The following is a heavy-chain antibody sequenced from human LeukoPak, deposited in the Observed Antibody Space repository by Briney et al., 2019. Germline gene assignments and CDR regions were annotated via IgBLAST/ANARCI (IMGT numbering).Heavy chain of an antibody. J-gene: IGHJ6*02. CDR3: ASKAGSSGWYNYYYYYGMDV. Sequence: ASVKVSCKASGYTFTSYDINWVRQATGQGLEWMGWMNPNSGNTGYAQKFQGRVTMTRNTSISTAYMELSSLRSEDTAVYYCASKAGSSGWYNYYYYYGMDVWGQGTTVTVSS. CDR1: GYTFTSYD. D-gene: IGHD6-19*01. V-gene: IGHV1-8*01. CDR2: MNPNSGNT.